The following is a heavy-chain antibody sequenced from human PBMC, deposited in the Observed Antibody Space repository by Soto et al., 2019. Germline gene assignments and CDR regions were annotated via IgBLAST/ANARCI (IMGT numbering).Heavy chain of an antibody. CDR2: FDPEDGET. D-gene: IGHD6-6*01. CDR1: GYTLTELS. V-gene: IGHV1-24*01. Sequence: ASVKVSCKVSGYTLTELSMHWVRQAPGKGLEWMGGFDPEDGETIYAQKFQGRVTMTEDTSTDTAYMELSSLRSEDTAVYYCATEYSSSSHNWFDPWGQGTLVTVSS. CDR3: ATEYSSSSHNWFDP. J-gene: IGHJ5*02.